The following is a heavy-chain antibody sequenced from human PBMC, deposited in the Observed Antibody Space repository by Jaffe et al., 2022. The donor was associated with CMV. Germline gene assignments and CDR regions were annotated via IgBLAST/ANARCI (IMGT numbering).Heavy chain of an antibody. CDR2: IIPILGIA. CDR3: ARTVHRGITMKGRGRIWFDP. CDR1: GGTFSSYA. D-gene: IGHD3-22*01. Sequence: QVQLVQSGAEVKKPGSSVKVSCKASGGTFSSYAISWVRQAPGQGLEWMGRIIPILGIANYAQKFQGRVTITADKSTSTAYMELSSLRSEDTAVYYCARTVHRGITMKGRGRIWFDPWGQGTLVTVSS. V-gene: IGHV1-69*09. J-gene: IGHJ5*02.